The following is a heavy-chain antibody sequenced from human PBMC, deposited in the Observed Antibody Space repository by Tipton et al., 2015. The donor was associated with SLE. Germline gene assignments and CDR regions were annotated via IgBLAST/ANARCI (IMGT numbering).Heavy chain of an antibody. Sequence: TLSLTCAVSGYSISSGYFWGWIRQPPGKGLEWIGSFCHSGSTYYNPSLKSRVTISVDTSKNQFSLKLSSVTAADTAVYYCASLTPYSSSWTDRASNWFDPWGQGTLVTVSS. D-gene: IGHD6-13*01. CDR3: ASLTPYSSSWTDRASNWFDP. V-gene: IGHV4-38-2*01. CDR1: GYSISSGYF. CDR2: FCHSGST. J-gene: IGHJ5*02.